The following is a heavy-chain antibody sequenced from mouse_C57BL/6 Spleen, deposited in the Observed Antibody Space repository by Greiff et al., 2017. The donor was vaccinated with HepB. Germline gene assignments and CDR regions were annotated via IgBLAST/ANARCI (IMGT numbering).Heavy chain of an antibody. CDR2: IYPGDGDT. CDR1: GYAFSSYW. J-gene: IGHJ3*01. V-gene: IGHV1-80*01. Sequence: VQLQQSGDELVKPGASVKISCKASGYAFSSYWVNWVKQRPGKGLEWIGQIYPGDGDTNYNGKFKGKATLTADKSSSTAYMQLSSLTSEDSAVYYCARRGTAQAPFAYWGQGTLVTVSA. D-gene: IGHD3-2*02. CDR3: ARRGTAQAPFAY.